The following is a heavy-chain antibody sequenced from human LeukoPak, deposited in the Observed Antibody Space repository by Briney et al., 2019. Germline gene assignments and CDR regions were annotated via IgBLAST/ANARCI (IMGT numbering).Heavy chain of an antibody. CDR2: IRSKTYGGTT. V-gene: IGHV3-49*04. D-gene: IGHD3-22*01. J-gene: IGHJ4*02. CDR1: GFTFGDYA. Sequence: GRSLRLSCTASGFTFGDYAMSWVRQAPGKGLEWVGFIRSKTYGGTTEYAASVKDRFTISRDDSKSIAYLHMSSLKTEDTAVYYCTRDYYDSSGYYTIANWGQGTLVTVSS. CDR3: TRDYYDSSGYYTIAN.